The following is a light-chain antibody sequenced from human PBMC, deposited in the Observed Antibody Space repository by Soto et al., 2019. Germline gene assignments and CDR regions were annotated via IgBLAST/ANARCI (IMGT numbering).Light chain of an antibody. Sequence: EVVMTQSPATLSVSPGERVTLSCRASQSINAHLAWYQQKPGQAPRLLIHGASTRATGIPARFSGSGYGREFILTISRLQSEDFAVYYCQQYNTWLWTFGQGTKVEIQ. CDR2: GAS. J-gene: IGKJ1*01. V-gene: IGKV3-15*01. CDR3: QQYNTWLWT. CDR1: QSINAH.